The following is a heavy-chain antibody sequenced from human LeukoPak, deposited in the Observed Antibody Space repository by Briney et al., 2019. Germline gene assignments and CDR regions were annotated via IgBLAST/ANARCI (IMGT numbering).Heavy chain of an antibody. J-gene: IGHJ4*02. Sequence: PSETLSLTCAVYGGSFSGYYWSWIRQPPGKGLEWIGEINHSGSTNYNPSLKSRVTISVDTSKNQFSLKLSSVTAADTAVYYCARSRNYYDSSNFDYWGQGTLVTVSS. CDR1: GGSFSGYY. D-gene: IGHD3-22*01. CDR3: ARSRNYYDSSNFDY. CDR2: INHSGST. V-gene: IGHV4-34*01.